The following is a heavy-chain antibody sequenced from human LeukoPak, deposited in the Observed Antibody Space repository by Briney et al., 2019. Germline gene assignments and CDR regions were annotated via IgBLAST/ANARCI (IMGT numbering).Heavy chain of an antibody. CDR3: ARVGASYYYYYYMDV. V-gene: IGHV3-21*01. CDR1: GFTFSSYS. CDR2: ISSSSSYI. D-gene: IGHD1-26*01. J-gene: IGHJ6*03. Sequence: GGSLRLSCAASGFTFSSYSMNWVRQAPGKGLEWVSSISSSSSYIYYADSVKGRFTISRDNAKNSPYLQMNSLRAEDTAVYYCARVGASYYYYYYMDVWGKGTTVTVSS.